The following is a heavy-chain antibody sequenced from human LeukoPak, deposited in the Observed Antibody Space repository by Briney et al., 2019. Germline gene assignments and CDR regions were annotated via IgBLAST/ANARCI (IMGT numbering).Heavy chain of an antibody. J-gene: IGHJ6*03. Sequence: GGSLRLSCAASGFTFSSYSMNWVRQAPGKGLEWVSSISSSSSYIYYADSVKGRFTISRDNAKNSLYLQMNSLRAEDTAVYYCARGDPSLLRFLEWLSRDYYYMDVWGKGTTVTVSS. CDR2: ISSSSSYI. D-gene: IGHD3-3*01. CDR3: ARGDPSLLRFLEWLSRDYYYMDV. CDR1: GFTFSSYS. V-gene: IGHV3-21*01.